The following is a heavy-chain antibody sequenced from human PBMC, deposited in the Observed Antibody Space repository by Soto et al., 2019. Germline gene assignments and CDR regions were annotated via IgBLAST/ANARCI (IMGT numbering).Heavy chain of an antibody. CDR3: ARQRLTDGRWEFANYYGMDV. V-gene: IGHV4-34*12. CDR2: IIHSEST. D-gene: IGHD1-26*01. Sequence: SETLSLTCAVYGGSFSAYYWSWVRQPPGKGLEWIGEIIHSESTKYNPSLKSRVTISVDTSKNQFSLKLSSVTAADTAVYYCARQRLTDGRWEFANYYGMDVWGQGTPVTVSS. CDR1: GGSFSAYY. J-gene: IGHJ6*02.